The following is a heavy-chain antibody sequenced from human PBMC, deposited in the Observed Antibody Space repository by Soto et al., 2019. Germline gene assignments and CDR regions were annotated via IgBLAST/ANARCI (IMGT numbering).Heavy chain of an antibody. CDR2: IYYSGST. D-gene: IGHD3-3*01. J-gene: IGHJ5*02. V-gene: IGHV4-59*01. Sequence: SETLSLTCTVSGGSISSYYWSWIRQPPGKGLEWIGYIYYSGSTNYNPSLKSRVTISVDTSKNQFSLKLSSVTAADTAVYYCASTPSYDFWSGYSQDNWFDPWVQGTLVTVSS. CDR1: GGSISSYY. CDR3: ASTPSYDFWSGYSQDNWFDP.